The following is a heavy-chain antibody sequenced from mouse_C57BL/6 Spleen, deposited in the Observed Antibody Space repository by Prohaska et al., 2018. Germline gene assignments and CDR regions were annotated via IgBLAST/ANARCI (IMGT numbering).Heavy chain of an antibody. CDR2: IYPRSGNT. J-gene: IGHJ2*01. D-gene: IGHD2-1*01. Sequence: FPSYGISWVKQRTGQGLEWIGEIYPRSGNTYYNEKFKGKATLTADKSSSTAYMELRSLTSEDSAVYYCARNGNYDYFDYWGQGTTLTVSS. CDR3: ARNGNYDYFDY. CDR1: FPSYG. V-gene: IGHV1-81*01.